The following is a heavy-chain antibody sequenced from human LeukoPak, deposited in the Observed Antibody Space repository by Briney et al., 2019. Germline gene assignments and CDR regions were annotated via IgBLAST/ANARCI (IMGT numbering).Heavy chain of an antibody. CDR1: GYTFTSYY. V-gene: IGHV1-46*01. J-gene: IGHJ4*02. D-gene: IGHD1-26*01. CDR2: INPSGGST. Sequence: ASVKVSCKASGYTFTSYYMHWVRQAPGQGLEWMGIINPSGGSTSYAQKFQGRVTVTRDTSTSTVYMELSSLRSEDTAVYYCAREWEPHKPFDYWGQGTLVTVSS. CDR3: AREWEPHKPFDY.